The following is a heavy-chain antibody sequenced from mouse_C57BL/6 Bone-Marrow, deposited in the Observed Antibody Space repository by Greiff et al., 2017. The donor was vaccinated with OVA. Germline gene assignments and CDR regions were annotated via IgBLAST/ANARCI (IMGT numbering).Heavy chain of an antibody. CDR1: GYTFTSYW. CDR3: ARDYSIDY. Sequence: VQLEQPGAELVKPGASVKMSCKASGYTFTSYWITWVKQTPGQGLEWIGDISPGSGCTYYNEKFKSKATLTVDTSSSTAYMQLSSLTSEDSAVYYCARDYSIDYWGQGTTLTVSS. J-gene: IGHJ2*01. V-gene: IGHV1-55*01. D-gene: IGHD2-5*01. CDR2: ISPGSGCT.